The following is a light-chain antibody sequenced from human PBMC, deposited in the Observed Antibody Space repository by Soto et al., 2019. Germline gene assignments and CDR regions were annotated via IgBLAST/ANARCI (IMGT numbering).Light chain of an antibody. V-gene: IGKV1-12*01. CDR3: QQANGFPLT. Sequence: DIQMTQSPSTLSASVGDRVTITCRASQSLDSWLAWYQQKPGKAPQLLIYDASSLQRGVPSRYSGSGVGTDFTLTISSLQPEDFATYYCQQANGFPLTFGGGTKVDIK. CDR2: DAS. J-gene: IGKJ4*01. CDR1: QSLDSW.